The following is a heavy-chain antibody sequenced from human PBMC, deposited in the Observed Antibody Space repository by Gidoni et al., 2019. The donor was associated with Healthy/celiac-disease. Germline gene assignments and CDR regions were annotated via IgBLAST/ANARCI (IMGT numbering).Heavy chain of an antibody. CDR3: ARTYDYIWGSYGAFDI. D-gene: IGHD3-16*01. Sequence: QVQLVQSGAELKKPGSSVQVSCNASGGTSSSYAISWVRQAPGQGLEWMGGIIPIFGTANYAQKFQGRVTITADESTSTAYMELSSLRSEDTAVYYCARTYDYIWGSYGAFDIWGQGTMVTVSS. CDR1: GGTSSSYA. CDR2: IIPIFGTA. V-gene: IGHV1-69*01. J-gene: IGHJ3*02.